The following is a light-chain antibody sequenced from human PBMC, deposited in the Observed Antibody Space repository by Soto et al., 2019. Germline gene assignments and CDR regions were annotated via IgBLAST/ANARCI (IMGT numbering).Light chain of an antibody. Sequence: QSALTQPASVSGSPGQSITISCTGTSSDIGAYNSVSWYQQYPGKAPKLVIFEVSLRPSGVSNRFSGSKSGNTASLTISGLQAGDEAVYYCRADIVGTTLGNVFGAGPKVTVL. CDR3: RADIVGTTLGNV. CDR1: SSDIGAYNS. V-gene: IGLV2-14*01. J-gene: IGLJ1*01. CDR2: EVS.